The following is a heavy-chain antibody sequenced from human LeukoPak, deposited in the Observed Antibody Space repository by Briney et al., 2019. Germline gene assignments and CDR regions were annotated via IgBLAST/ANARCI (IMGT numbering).Heavy chain of an antibody. CDR1: GFTFSSYE. V-gene: IGHV3-48*03. J-gene: IGHJ4*02. CDR2: ISSSGSTI. Sequence: GGSLRLSCAASGFTFSSYEMNWVRQAPGKGLEWVSYISSSGSTIYYADSVKGRFTISRDNAKNSLYLQMNSLRAEDTAVYYCARVLTNYFDYWGQGTLVTVSS. CDR3: ARVLTNYFDY.